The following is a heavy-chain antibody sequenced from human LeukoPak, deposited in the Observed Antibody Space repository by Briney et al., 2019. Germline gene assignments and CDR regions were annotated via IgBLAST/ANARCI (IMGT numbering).Heavy chain of an antibody. J-gene: IGHJ4*02. V-gene: IGHV4-39*07. Sequence: SETLSLTCSLSGGSVTSGTYHWGWIRQPPGKGLEWIGSVYFDGGTHYNPSLQSRVTVSVDTSKNQFSLRLRSATAADTAVYFCARAVRPGYYFDNCGQGTLVTVSS. CDR2: VYFDGGT. CDR1: GGSVTSGTYH. D-gene: IGHD3-22*01. CDR3: ARAVRPGYYFDN.